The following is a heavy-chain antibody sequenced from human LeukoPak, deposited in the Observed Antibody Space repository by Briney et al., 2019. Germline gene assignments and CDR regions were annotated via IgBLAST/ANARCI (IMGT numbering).Heavy chain of an antibody. CDR3: ARGAVAGLWYFDL. CDR1: GFTFSSYE. CDR2: ISSSGNTV. D-gene: IGHD6-19*01. Sequence: GGSLRLSCAASGFTFSSYEMNWVRQAPGKGLEWVSYISSSGNTVYYADSVKGRFTISRDNAKNSLFLQMDTLRAEDTAVYYCARGAVAGLWYFDLWGRGTLVTVSS. V-gene: IGHV3-48*03. J-gene: IGHJ2*01.